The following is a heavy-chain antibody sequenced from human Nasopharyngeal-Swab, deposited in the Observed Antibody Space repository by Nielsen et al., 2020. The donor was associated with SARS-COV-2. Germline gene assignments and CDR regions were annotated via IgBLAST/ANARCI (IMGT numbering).Heavy chain of an antibody. CDR1: GFTFSSYA. CDR3: ASAYGGSYWYFDL. V-gene: IGHV3-30-3*01. D-gene: IGHD4-23*01. CDR2: ISYDGSNK. J-gene: IGHJ2*01. Sequence: GGSLRLSCAASGFTFSSYAMHWVRQAPGKGLEWVAVISYDGSNKYYADSVKGRFTISRDNSKHTLYLQMNSLRAEDTAVYYCASAYGGSYWYFDLWGRGTLVTVSS.